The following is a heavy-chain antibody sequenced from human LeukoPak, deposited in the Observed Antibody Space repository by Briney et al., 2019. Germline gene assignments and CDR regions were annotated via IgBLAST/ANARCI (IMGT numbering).Heavy chain of an antibody. V-gene: IGHV3-23*01. CDR2: ISGSGGST. CDR3: ARDGRYYGSGSSLPLGY. CDR1: GFTFSSYA. J-gene: IGHJ4*02. Sequence: PGGSLRLSCAASGFTFSSYAMSWVRQAPGKGLEWVSAISGSGGSTYYADSVKGRFTISRDNSKNTLYLQMNSLRAEDTAVYYCARDGRYYGSGSSLPLGYWGQGTLVTVSS. D-gene: IGHD3-10*01.